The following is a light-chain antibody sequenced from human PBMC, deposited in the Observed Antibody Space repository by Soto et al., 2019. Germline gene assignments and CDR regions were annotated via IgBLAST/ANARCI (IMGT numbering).Light chain of an antibody. V-gene: IGKV1-5*01. CDR3: QQYDNSRT. Sequence: DIQLTQSPSTLSASVGDRVTITCRASHIVSTWLAWYQQKPGRAPRLLIYDVSNLEGGVPSRFSGTGSVTEFTLTSTSLQPEDCAIYYCQQYDNSRTFGQGTKVDIK. J-gene: IGKJ1*01. CDR1: HIVSTW. CDR2: DVS.